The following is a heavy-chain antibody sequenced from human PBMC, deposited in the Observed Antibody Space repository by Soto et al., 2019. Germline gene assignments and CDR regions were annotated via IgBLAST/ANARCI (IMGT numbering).Heavy chain of an antibody. Sequence: SVKVSCKASGGTFSSYAISWVRQAPGQGLEWMGGIIPIFGTANYAQKFQGRVTITADESTSTAYMELSGLRSEDTAVYYCARDPGGDYHDAFDIWGQGTMVTVSS. J-gene: IGHJ3*02. CDR3: ARDPGGDYHDAFDI. CDR1: GGTFSSYA. V-gene: IGHV1-69*13. D-gene: IGHD4-17*01. CDR2: IIPIFGTA.